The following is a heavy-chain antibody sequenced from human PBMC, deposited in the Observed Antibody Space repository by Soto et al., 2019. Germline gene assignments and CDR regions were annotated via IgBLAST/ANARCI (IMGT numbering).Heavy chain of an antibody. V-gene: IGHV3-23*01. CDR1: GFTFSNYP. Sequence: EVQVSESGGGLVQPGGSLRLSCATSGFTFSNYPMNWVRQAPGKGLEWVSGISAGGDRTYYADSVKGRCTIFRDNSKNSVSLRMNSLRVEDTAVYYCARRVWGQGTLVTVSS. J-gene: IGHJ4*02. CDR3: ARRV. CDR2: ISAGGDRT.